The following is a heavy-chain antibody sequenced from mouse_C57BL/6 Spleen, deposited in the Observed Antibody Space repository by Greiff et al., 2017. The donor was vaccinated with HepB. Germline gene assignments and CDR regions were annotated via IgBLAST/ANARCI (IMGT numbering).Heavy chain of an antibody. Sequence: QVQLQQSGAELARPGASVKLSCKASGYTFTSYGISWVKQRTGQGLEWIGEIYPRSGNTYYNEKFKGKATLTADKSPSTAYMELRSLTSEDSAVYFCASYYYGSSHYAMDYWGQGTSVTVSS. CDR3: ASYYYGSSHYAMDY. J-gene: IGHJ4*01. V-gene: IGHV1-81*01. D-gene: IGHD1-1*01. CDR2: IYPRSGNT. CDR1: GYTFTSYG.